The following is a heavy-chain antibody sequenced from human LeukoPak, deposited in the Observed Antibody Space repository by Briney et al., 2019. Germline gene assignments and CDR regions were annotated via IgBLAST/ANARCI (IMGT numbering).Heavy chain of an antibody. V-gene: IGHV1-18*01. D-gene: IGHD3-16*01. J-gene: IGHJ6*03. Sequence: GASVKVSCKASGYTFTSYGISWVRQAPGQGLEWMGWISAYNGNTNYAQKLQGRVTMTTDTSTSTAYMELRSLRSDDTAVYYCARDQVNDYDYPDYYYYYYMDVWGKGTTVTVSS. CDR1: GYTFTSYG. CDR3: ARDQVNDYDYPDYYYYYYMDV. CDR2: ISAYNGNT.